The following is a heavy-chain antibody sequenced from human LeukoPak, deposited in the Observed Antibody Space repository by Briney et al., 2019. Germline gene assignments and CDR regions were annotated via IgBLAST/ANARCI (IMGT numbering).Heavy chain of an antibody. CDR1: GDSISSNIYY. V-gene: IGHV4-39*01. J-gene: IGHJ5*02. CDR2: IYYSGNT. CDR3: ARRAILTGPNWFDP. D-gene: IGHD3-9*01. Sequence: SETLSLTCTVSGDSISSNIYYWGWIRQPPGKGLEWIGSIYYSGNTYYNPSLKSRVTISVDISKNQFSLKLSSVTAADTAVYYCARRAILTGPNWFDPWGQGTLVTVSS.